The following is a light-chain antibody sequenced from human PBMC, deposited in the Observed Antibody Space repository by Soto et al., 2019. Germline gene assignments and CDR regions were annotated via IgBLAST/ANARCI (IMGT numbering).Light chain of an antibody. Sequence: DIVLTQSPATLSLSPGERATLSCRASQSVRTYLAWYQHKPGQAPRLLIYDASNRATGIPARFSGSGSGTDFTLTISSLEPEDFAVYYCQQRSDWPPRTFGGGTRLEIK. CDR1: QSVRTY. CDR2: DAS. V-gene: IGKV3-11*01. J-gene: IGKJ5*01. CDR3: QQRSDWPPRT.